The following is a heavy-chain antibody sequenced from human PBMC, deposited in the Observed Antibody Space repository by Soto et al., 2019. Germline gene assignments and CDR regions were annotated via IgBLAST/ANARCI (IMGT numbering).Heavy chain of an antibody. D-gene: IGHD1-26*01. CDR1: GGSFSGYY. CDR3: ASNTVILHYYRHDV. CDR2: INHSGST. Sequence: SETLSLTCAGYGGSFSGYYWSGSRQPPGKGLEWIGEINHSGSTNYNPSLKSRVTISVDTSKNQFSLKLSSVTAADTAVYYCASNTVILHYYRHDVWGQGTMVTVSS. J-gene: IGHJ6*01. V-gene: IGHV4-34*01.